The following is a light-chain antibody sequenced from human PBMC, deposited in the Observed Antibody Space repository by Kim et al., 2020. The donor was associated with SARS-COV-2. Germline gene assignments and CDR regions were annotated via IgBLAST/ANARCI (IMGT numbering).Light chain of an antibody. CDR2: GRN. Sequence: SSELTQDPVVSGALGQTVRITCQGDSLRSYYATWYQQKPRQAPVLVIYGRNNRPSGIPDRVSGSASGNTASLTISGTQAEDEADFYCQSRDSGGRVMFGGGTKLTVL. CDR3: QSRDSGGRVM. CDR1: SLRSYY. V-gene: IGLV3-19*01. J-gene: IGLJ3*02.